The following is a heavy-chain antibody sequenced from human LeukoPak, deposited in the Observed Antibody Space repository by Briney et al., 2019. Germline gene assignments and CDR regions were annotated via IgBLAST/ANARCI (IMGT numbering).Heavy chain of an antibody. Sequence: PGGSLRLSCAASGFDFSTYAMHWVRLTPGKGLKFVSAISKSGDDTSYGNDVKGRFTISRDNIKNTVDLEMGSLRVDDTGIYYCARIPEYWGQGTVVTVSS. CDR3: ARIPEY. V-gene: IGHV3-64*01. CDR1: GFDFSTYA. CDR2: ISKSGDDT. D-gene: IGHD2-2*01. J-gene: IGHJ1*01.